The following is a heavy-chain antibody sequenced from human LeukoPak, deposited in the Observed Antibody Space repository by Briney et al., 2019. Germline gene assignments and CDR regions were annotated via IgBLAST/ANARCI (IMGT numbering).Heavy chain of an antibody. Sequence: GGSLRPSCAASGFTFSSFAMHWVRQAPGEGLGWVAVISFVGSKTYYAGSVKGRFTIPRDDYKNTLYLQMNSLRAEDTAVYYCARVETIRVYSGHVFDYWGQGTLVTVSS. D-gene: IGHD5-12*01. V-gene: IGHV3-30*04. CDR2: ISFVGSKT. CDR3: ARVETIRVYSGHVFDY. CDR1: GFTFSSFA. J-gene: IGHJ4*02.